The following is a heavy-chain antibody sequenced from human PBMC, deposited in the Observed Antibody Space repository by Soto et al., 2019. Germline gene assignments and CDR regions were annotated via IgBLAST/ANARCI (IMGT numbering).Heavy chain of an antibody. CDR2: IYYSGST. D-gene: IGHD3-9*01. Sequence: PSETLSLTCTVSGGSISSGGYYWSWIRQHSGKGLEWIGYIYYSGSTYYNPSLKSRVTISVDTSKNQFSLKLSSVTAADTAVYYCARNDYDILTGPNFFDYWGQGTLVTVSS. V-gene: IGHV4-31*03. CDR1: GGSISSGGYY. CDR3: ARNDYDILTGPNFFDY. J-gene: IGHJ4*02.